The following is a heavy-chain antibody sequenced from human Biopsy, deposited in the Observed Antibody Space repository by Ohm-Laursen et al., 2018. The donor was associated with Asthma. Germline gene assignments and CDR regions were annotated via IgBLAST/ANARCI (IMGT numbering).Heavy chain of an antibody. D-gene: IGHD3-3*01. CDR1: GGSFSAYY. CDR2: INHSGST. J-gene: IGHJ5*02. Sequence: GTLSLTCAVYGGSFSAYYWSWIRQPPGKGLEWIAEINHSGSTNYNPSLKSRVTMSVDTSKNQLFLNLSSVTAADTAVYYCARAASTTVFWSGYSHNWFDPWGQGTLVIVSS. V-gene: IGHV4-34*01. CDR3: ARAASTTVFWSGYSHNWFDP.